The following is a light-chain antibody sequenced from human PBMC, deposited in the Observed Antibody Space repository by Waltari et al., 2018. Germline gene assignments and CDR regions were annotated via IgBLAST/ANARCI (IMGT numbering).Light chain of an antibody. V-gene: IGKV4-1*01. J-gene: IGKJ1*01. CDR3: QHYYSPPWT. Sequence: DIVMTQSPDSLAVSLGERANINCKSSQSVLYSSNNKNYLAWYQQKPGQPPKLLIYWAATRESGVPARFSGSVSWTDFTLTISSLHAEDVSVYYCQHYYSPPWTFGQGTKVEIK. CDR1: QSVLYSSNNKNY. CDR2: WAA.